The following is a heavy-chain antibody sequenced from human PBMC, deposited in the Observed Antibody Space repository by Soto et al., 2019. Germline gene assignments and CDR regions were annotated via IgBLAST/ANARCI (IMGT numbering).Heavy chain of an antibody. CDR3: ARGLFGRVHYFMAV. V-gene: IGHV1-46*03. CDR2: INPSDGST. Sequence: QVQLVQSGAEVKKPGASVKVSCKASGYPFTSYYMHWVRQAPGQGLEWMGVINPSDGSTKYAQKFQGRVTMTRDTSTTTVYMELISLRSEDTAVYYCARGLFGRVHYFMAVWGKGTTVTVSS. CDR1: GYPFTSYY. D-gene: IGHD3-10*01. J-gene: IGHJ6*03.